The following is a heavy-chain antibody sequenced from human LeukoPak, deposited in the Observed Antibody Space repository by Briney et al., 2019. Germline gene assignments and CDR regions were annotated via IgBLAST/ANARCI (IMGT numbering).Heavy chain of an antibody. CDR2: INHSGST. J-gene: IGHJ5*02. V-gene: IGHV4-34*01. CDR3: ARGGYYYGSGRSRNWFDP. D-gene: IGHD3-10*01. CDR1: GGSFSGYY. Sequence: SETLSLTCAVYGGSFSGYYWSWIRQPPGKGLEWIGEINHSGSTNYNPSLKGRVTISVDTSKNQFSPKLSSVTAADTAVYYCARGGYYYGSGRSRNWFDPWGQGTLVTVSS.